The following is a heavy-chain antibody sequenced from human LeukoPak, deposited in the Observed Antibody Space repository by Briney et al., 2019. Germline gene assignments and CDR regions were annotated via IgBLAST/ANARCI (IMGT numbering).Heavy chain of an antibody. V-gene: IGHV1-18*01. Sequence: ASVKVSCKASGYTFTSYGISWVRQAPGQGLEWMGWIRAYNGNTNYAQKLQGRVTMTTDTSTSTAYMELRSLRSDDTAVYYCARTAHYYGSGSYYKSLDYWGQGTLVTVSS. CDR1: GYTFTSYG. J-gene: IGHJ4*02. CDR2: IRAYNGNT. D-gene: IGHD3-10*01. CDR3: ARTAHYYGSGSYYKSLDY.